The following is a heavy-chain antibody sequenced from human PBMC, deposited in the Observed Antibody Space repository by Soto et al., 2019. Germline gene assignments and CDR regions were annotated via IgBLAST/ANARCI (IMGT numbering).Heavy chain of an antibody. V-gene: IGHV1-18*04. CDR2: VSPYNGNT. D-gene: IGHD1-26*01. CDR3: ARDLLSWSTEAVSSVY. Sequence: QLRLVQSGSEMKRPGASVKVSCEASGYSFPSYGINWVRQAPGQGLEWLGWVSPYNGNTNFGRKFKDRLTMTTDTSSNTAYMELRSLTSDDTAFYYCARDLLSWSTEAVSSVYWGQGALVTVSS. J-gene: IGHJ4*02. CDR1: GYSFPSYG.